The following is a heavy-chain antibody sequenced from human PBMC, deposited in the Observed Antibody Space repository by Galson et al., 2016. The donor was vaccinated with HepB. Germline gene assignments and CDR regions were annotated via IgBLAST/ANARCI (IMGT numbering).Heavy chain of an antibody. CDR1: GGSISSPNYF. CDR3: GKPLGYGNYYY. Sequence: SETLSLTCTVSGGSISSPNYFRGWIRQPPEQGLEWVGSIDYTGSAYYTPSLKSRVTISVHTTNNQFSMKLNSATAEDTAVYYGGKPLGYGNYYYWGQGTLVTVSS. D-gene: IGHD3-10*01. CDR2: IDYTGSA. J-gene: IGHJ4*02. V-gene: IGHV4-39*01.